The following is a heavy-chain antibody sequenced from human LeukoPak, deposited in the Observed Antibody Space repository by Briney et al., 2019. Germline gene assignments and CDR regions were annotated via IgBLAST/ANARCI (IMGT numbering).Heavy chain of an antibody. CDR3: PRDFVLNWFVP. CDR2: IKQDGSDK. CDR1: GFTVTNDW. Sequence: PGGSLRLSCGASGFTVTNDWMSWVRQAPGSGVEWVANIKQDGSDKYYVDSVKGRFTISRDNPKNSLYLQMNRLRAEDTAVYYCPRDFVLNWFVPWGQGTLVTVSS. D-gene: IGHD3-3*01. V-gene: IGHV3-7*04. J-gene: IGHJ5*02.